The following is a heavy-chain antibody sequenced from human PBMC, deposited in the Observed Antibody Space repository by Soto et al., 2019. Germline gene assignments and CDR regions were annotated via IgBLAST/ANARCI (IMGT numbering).Heavy chain of an antibody. D-gene: IGHD3-22*01. CDR3: ARSGVYYYDSSGLPRSGWFDP. Sequence: SETLSLTCTVSGGSISSYYWSWIRQPPGKGLEWIGYIYYSGSTNYNPSLKSRVTISVDTSKNQFSLKLSSVTAADTAVYYCARSGVYYYDSSGLPRSGWFDPWGQGTLVTVSS. V-gene: IGHV4-59*01. CDR2: IYYSGST. CDR1: GGSISSYY. J-gene: IGHJ5*02.